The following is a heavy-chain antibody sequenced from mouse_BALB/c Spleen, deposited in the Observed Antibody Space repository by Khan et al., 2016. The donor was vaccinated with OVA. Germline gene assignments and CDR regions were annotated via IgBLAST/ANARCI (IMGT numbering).Heavy chain of an antibody. Sequence: QVQLQQSGAELVKPGASVKLSCKASGYTFTRYWMHWVKLRPGQGFEWIGEINPNNGGTNYNETFKRKATLTVDKSSSTAYMQLSSLTSEDSAVYYYTLGNYPYYTMDYWGQGTSVTVSS. CDR1: GYTFTRYW. J-gene: IGHJ4*01. D-gene: IGHD2-1*01. CDR2: INPNNGGT. V-gene: IGHV1S81*02. CDR3: TLGNYPYYTMDY.